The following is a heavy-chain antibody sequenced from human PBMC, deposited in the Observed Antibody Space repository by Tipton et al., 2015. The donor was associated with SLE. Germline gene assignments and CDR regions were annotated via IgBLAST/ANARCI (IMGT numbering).Heavy chain of an antibody. V-gene: IGHV3-74*01. CDR1: GFTFSSYW. D-gene: IGHD3-22*01. Sequence: SLRLSCAASGFTFSSYWMHWVRQAPGKGLVWVSRIYTDGSRTHYADSVRGRFTISRDNAKNMLYLQMNSLRAEDTAAYYCARGESSGYYVDYWGHGTLVTVSS. CDR2: IYTDGSRT. J-gene: IGHJ4*01. CDR3: ARGESSGYYVDY.